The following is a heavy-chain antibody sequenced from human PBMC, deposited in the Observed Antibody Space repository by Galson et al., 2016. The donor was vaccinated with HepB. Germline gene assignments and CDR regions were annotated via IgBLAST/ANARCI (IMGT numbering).Heavy chain of an antibody. D-gene: IGHD3-10*01. V-gene: IGHV3-74*01. J-gene: IGHJ4*02. Sequence: SLRLSCAASGFTFSTYWMHCVRQAPGMGLVWVSRINSDGSSTGFADSVKGRFTISRDNAKNTLYLQMNSLRAEDTAVYYCASSVRGSGSPPGGYWGQGTLVTVSS. CDR3: ASSVRGSGSPPGGY. CDR1: GFTFSTYW. CDR2: INSDGSST.